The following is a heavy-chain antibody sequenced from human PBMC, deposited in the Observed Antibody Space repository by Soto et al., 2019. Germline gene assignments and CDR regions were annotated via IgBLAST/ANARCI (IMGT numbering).Heavy chain of an antibody. J-gene: IGHJ4*02. CDR2: ISWNSGSM. D-gene: IGHD6-13*01. CDR3: AKDISPYSPTWYFDY. CDR1: GFTFDNYV. V-gene: IGHV3-9*01. Sequence: EVQLVESGGCLVQPGRSLRLSCAASGFTFDNYVMHWVRQAPGKGLEWVAGISWNSGSMCYADSVKCRFTSARDNAKYSLYLQMTSLRADDTAFYYCAKDISPYSPTWYFDYWGQGTLVTVSS.